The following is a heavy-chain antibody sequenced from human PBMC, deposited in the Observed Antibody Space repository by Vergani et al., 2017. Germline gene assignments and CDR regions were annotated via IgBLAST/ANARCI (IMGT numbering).Heavy chain of an antibody. CDR2: INHSGST. CDR1: GGSFSGYY. V-gene: IGHV4-34*10. Sequence: QMQLQESGPGLVKPSETLSLTCAVYGGSFSGYYWSWIRQPPGKGLEWIGEINHSGSTNYNPSLKSRVTISVDTSKNQFSLKLSSVTAADTAVYYCARPVRGYYYMDVWGKGTTVTVSS. CDR3: ARPVRGYYYMDV. J-gene: IGHJ6*03. D-gene: IGHD2-2*01.